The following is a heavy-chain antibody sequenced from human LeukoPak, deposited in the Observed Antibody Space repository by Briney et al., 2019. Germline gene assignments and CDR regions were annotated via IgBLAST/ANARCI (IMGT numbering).Heavy chain of an antibody. CDR1: GGSFSGYY. CDR2: INHSGST. CDR3: AMTTVTTDNWFDP. V-gene: IGHV4-34*01. Sequence: SETLSLTCAVYGGSFSGYYWSWIRQPPGKGLEWIGEINHSGSTNYNPSFKSRVTISVDTSKNQFSLKLSSVTAADTAVYYCAMTTVTTDNWFDPWGQGTLVTVSS. D-gene: IGHD4-17*01. J-gene: IGHJ5*02.